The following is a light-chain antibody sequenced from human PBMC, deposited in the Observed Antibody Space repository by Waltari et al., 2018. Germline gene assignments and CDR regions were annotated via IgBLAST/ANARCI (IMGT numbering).Light chain of an antibody. CDR3: YSFAGYTTFYV. J-gene: IGLJ1*01. CDR1: SSDVGAYNY. Sequence: QSALTQPASVSGSPGQSIAISCTGTSSDVGAYNYVSWYQQHPGKAPKVRIYDVSKRPSGISSRFSGSKSDNTASLTISGLQAEDEADYFCYSFAGYTTFYVFGSGTKVTVL. CDR2: DVS. V-gene: IGLV2-23*02.